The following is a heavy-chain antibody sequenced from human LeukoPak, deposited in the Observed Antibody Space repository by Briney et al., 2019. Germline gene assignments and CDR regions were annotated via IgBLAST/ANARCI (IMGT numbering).Heavy chain of an antibody. V-gene: IGHV3-20*04. CDR1: GLKFDESV. J-gene: IGHJ6*03. D-gene: IGHD5/OR15-5a*01. CDR2: MSWNGVMT. Sequence: RSGGSLRLSCEASGLKFDESVMSWVRQTPGRGLEWVASMSWNGVMTGYVDSVKGRFTISRDNSKNTLYLQMNSLRAEDTAVYYCAKEGVFTRGYYYYMDVWGKGTTVTVSS. CDR3: AKEGVFTRGYYYYMDV.